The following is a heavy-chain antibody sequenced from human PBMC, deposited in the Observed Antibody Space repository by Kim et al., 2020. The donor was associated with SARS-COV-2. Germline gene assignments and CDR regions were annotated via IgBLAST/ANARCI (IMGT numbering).Heavy chain of an antibody. V-gene: IGHV3-64D*09. CDR1: GFTFSSYA. J-gene: IGHJ4*02. Sequence: GGSLRLSCSASGFTFSSYAMHWVRQAPGKGLEYVSAISSNGGSTYYADSVKGRFTISRDNSKNTLYLQMSSLRAEDTAVYYCVKPSLGYDSSGGAGNYFDYWGQGTLVTVSS. CDR3: VKPSLGYDSSGGAGNYFDY. CDR2: ISSNGGST. D-gene: IGHD3-22*01.